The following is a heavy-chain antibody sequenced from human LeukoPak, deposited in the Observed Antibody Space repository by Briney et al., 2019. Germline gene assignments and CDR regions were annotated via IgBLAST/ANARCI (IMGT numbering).Heavy chain of an antibody. CDR1: GFTFSSYA. D-gene: IGHD3-22*01. V-gene: IGHV3-23*01. J-gene: IGHJ6*02. CDR2: ISGSGGST. Sequence: GSLRLSCAASGFTFSSYAMSWVRQAPGQGLEWVSAISGSGGSTYYADSVKGRFTISRDNSKTTLYLQMNSLRAEDTAVYYCAKVSYDSSGYYWDYYYGMDVWGQGTTVTVSS. CDR3: AKVSYDSSGYYWDYYYGMDV.